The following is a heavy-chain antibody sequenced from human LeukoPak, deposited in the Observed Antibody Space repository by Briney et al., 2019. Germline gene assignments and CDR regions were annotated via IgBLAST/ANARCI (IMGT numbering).Heavy chain of an antibody. CDR1: GFTFSSHH. CDR3: ASMSSYCDY. Sequence: GGSLRLSCVASGFTFSSHHMNWVRQTPGKGLESLATIKPDGSEKYYVDSVKGRFTISRDNAKSSLYLQMNSLRAEDTGVYFCASMSSYCDYWGRGTLVTVSS. D-gene: IGHD2-2*01. V-gene: IGHV3-7*01. CDR2: IKPDGSEK. J-gene: IGHJ4*02.